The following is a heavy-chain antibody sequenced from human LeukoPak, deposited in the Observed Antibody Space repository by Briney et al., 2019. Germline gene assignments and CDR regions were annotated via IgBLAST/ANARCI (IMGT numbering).Heavy chain of an antibody. Sequence: NPGESLKISCKGSGYSFTTFWIGWVRPMPGKGLEWMGIIYPGDSDTTYSPSFQGQVTISADKSISTAYLQWSSLKASDTAIYYCARRARCGTDCYSFDYWGQGTLVTVSS. D-gene: IGHD2-21*02. CDR2: IYPGDSDT. J-gene: IGHJ4*02. V-gene: IGHV5-51*01. CDR3: ARRARCGTDCYSFDY. CDR1: GYSFTTFW.